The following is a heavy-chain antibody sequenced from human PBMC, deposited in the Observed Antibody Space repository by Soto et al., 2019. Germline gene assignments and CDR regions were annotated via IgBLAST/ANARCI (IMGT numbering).Heavy chain of an antibody. CDR2: IKGDEIST. Sequence: EVQLVESGGGLVQSGGSLRLSCAASGFTFSSYWIHWVRQAPGKGLVWVSRIKGDEISTNYADSAKGRFTISRDNAKDTVFLQMSDLRAEDTAVYYCARGALGSYYNDYWGQGILVTVSS. D-gene: IGHD3-10*01. CDR3: ARGALGSYYNDY. CDR1: GFTFSSYW. V-gene: IGHV3-74*01. J-gene: IGHJ4*02.